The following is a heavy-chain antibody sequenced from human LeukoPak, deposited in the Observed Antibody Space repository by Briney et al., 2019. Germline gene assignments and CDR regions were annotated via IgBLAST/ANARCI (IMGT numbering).Heavy chain of an antibody. Sequence: PGGSLRLSCAASGFTFSSFGMHWVRQAPGKGLEWVSFIRYDGSNKYYADSVKGRFTISRDNSKNTLYLQMNSLRAEDTAVYYCAKAYDFWSGYSEYYFDFWGQGTLVTVSS. J-gene: IGHJ4*02. CDR3: AKAYDFWSGYSEYYFDF. CDR1: GFTFSSFG. V-gene: IGHV3-30*02. D-gene: IGHD3-3*01. CDR2: IRYDGSNK.